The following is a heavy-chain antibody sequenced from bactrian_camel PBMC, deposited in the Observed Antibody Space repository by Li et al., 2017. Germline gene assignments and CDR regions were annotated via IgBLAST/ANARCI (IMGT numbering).Heavy chain of an antibody. Sequence: DVQLVESGGDLVRAGGSMRLDCAVSGDTASVYSMAWFRQAPGKEREGVARIGRFNSRTLNADSVKGRLTISQDITRNTIYLQMNDLKEEDTAKYYCAVDAPWYKECVIRRAPELGVRGQGTQVTVS. V-gene: IGHV3S66*01. CDR2: IGRFNSRT. CDR1: GDTASVYS. D-gene: IGHD3*01. J-gene: IGHJ4*01.